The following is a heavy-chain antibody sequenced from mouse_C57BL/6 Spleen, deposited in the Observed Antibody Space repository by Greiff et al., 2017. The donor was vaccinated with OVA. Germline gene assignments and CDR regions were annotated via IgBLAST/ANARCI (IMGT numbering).Heavy chain of an antibody. Sequence: DVKLVESEGGLVQPGSSMKLSCTASGFTFSDYYMAWVRQVPEKGLEWVANINYDGSSTYYLDSLKSRFIISRDNAKNILYLQMSSLKSEDTATYYWAREVTTCDYFDYWGQGTTLTVSS. CDR2: INYDGSST. CDR3: AREVTTCDYFDY. J-gene: IGHJ2*01. V-gene: IGHV5-16*01. CDR1: GFTFSDYY. D-gene: IGHD2-2*01.